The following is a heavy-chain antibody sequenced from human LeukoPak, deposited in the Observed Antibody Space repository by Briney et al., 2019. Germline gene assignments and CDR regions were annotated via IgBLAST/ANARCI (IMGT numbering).Heavy chain of an antibody. Sequence: PSETLSLTCTVSGGSISSYYWSWIRQPAGKGLEWIGRIYTSGSTNYNPSLKSRVTMSVDTSKNQFSLKLGSVTAADTAVYYCARHSTMIESRDYFDYWGQGTLVTVSS. V-gene: IGHV4-4*07. CDR1: GGSISSYY. D-gene: IGHD3-22*01. J-gene: IGHJ4*02. CDR2: IYTSGST. CDR3: ARHSTMIESRDYFDY.